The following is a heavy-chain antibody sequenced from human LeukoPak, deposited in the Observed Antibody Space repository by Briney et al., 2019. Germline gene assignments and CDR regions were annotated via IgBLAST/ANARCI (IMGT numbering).Heavy chain of an antibody. V-gene: IGHV3-23*01. Sequence: GSLRLSCAASGFTFSSYAMSWVGQAPGKGLEWVSAISGSGGSTYYADSVKGRFTISRDNSKNTLYLQMNSLRAEDTAVYYCAKHCSSTSCSNWFDPWGQGTLVTVSS. CDR1: GFTFSSYA. CDR3: AKHCSSTSCSNWFDP. CDR2: ISGSGGST. J-gene: IGHJ5*02. D-gene: IGHD2-2*01.